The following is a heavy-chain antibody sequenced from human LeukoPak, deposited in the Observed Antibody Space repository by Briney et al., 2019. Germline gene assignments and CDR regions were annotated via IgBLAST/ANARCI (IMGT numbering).Heavy chain of an antibody. CDR3: ARDAGRRIVPLWSDY. CDR2: ISTSSSYI. Sequence: GGSLRLSCAASGFTFSSYSMNWVRQASGRGLEWVSSISTSSSYIYYVDSVKGRFTISRDNAKNSLYLQMNSLIAEDTAVYYCARDAGRRIVPLWSDYWGQGTLVTVSS. CDR1: GFTFSSYS. D-gene: IGHD5-18*01. J-gene: IGHJ4*02. V-gene: IGHV3-21*01.